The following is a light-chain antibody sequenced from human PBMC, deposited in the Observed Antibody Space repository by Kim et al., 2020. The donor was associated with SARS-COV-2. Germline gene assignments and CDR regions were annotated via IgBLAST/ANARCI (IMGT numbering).Light chain of an antibody. CDR2: DAS. Sequence: SLSPGERATLSCRASQSVSSYLAWYQQKPGQAPRLLMYDASKRATGIPARFSGSGSGTDFTLTISSLEPEDFAVYYCQQRYNWPWTFGQGTKVDIK. V-gene: IGKV3-11*01. J-gene: IGKJ1*01. CDR1: QSVSSY. CDR3: QQRYNWPWT.